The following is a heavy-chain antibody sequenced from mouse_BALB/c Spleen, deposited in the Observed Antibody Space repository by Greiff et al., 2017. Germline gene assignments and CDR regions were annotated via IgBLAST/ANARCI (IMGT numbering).Heavy chain of an antibody. V-gene: IGHV1-4*01. D-gene: IGHD1-2*01. J-gene: IGHJ4*01. CDR2: INPSSGYT. CDR3: ARRDSLLRLYAMDY. CDR1: GYTFTSYT. Sequence: QVQLKQSGAELARPGASVKMSCKASGYTFTSYTMHWVKQRPGQGLEWIGYINPSSGYTNYNQKFKDKATLTADKSSSTAYMQLSSLTSEDSAVYYCARRDSLLRLYAMDYWGQGTSVTVSS.